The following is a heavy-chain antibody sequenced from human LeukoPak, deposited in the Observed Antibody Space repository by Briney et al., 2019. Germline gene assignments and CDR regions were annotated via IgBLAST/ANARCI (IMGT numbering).Heavy chain of an antibody. J-gene: IGHJ4*02. CDR2: IYYSGST. V-gene: IGHV4-59*08. D-gene: IGHD6-13*01. CDR1: GGSISSYY. Sequence: SETLSLPCTVSGGSISSYYWSWIRQPPGKGLEWIGYIYYSGSTNYSPSLKSRVTISVDTSKNQFSLKLSSVTAADTAVYYCARQVRQQLTYYFDYWGQGTLVTVSS. CDR3: ARQVRQQLTYYFDY.